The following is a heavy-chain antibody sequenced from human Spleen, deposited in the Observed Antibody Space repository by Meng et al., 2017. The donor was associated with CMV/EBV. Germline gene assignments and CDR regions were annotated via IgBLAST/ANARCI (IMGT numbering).Heavy chain of an antibody. CDR1: GFTFSSYG. V-gene: IGHV3-48*04. CDR2: ISSGGSTI. CDR3: ARDVGHSSTGAFDI. Sequence: ASGFTFSSYGVNGVRQAPGKGLEWVSYISSGGSTIYYADSVKDRFTISRDNAKNSLYLQMNSLRAEDTAVYYCARDVGHSSTGAFDIWGQGTMVTVSS. D-gene: IGHD6-13*01. J-gene: IGHJ3*02.